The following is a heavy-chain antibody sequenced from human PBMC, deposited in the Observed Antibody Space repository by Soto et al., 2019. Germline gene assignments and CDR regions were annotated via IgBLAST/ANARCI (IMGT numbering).Heavy chain of an antibody. CDR1: GFTFTSSA. V-gene: IGHV1-58*01. D-gene: IGHD1-26*01. CDR3: AADPTYSRSYPYYYYYGMDV. Sequence: ASVKVSCKASGFTFTSSAVQWVRQARGQRLEWIGWIVVGSGNTNYAQKFQERVTITRDMSTSTAYMELSSLRSEDTAVYYCAADPTYSRSYPYYYYYGMDVWGQGTTVTVSS. CDR2: IVVGSGNT. J-gene: IGHJ6*02.